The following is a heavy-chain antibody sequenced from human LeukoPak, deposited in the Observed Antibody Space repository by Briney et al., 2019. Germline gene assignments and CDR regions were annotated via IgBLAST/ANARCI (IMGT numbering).Heavy chain of an antibody. Sequence: GGSLRLSCAASGFTFSDYYMSWIRQAPGKGLEWVSYISSSGSNRHYADSVKGRFTISRDSAKKSLYLQMNSLGAEDTAVYYCARNWNSAFDWGQGTLVTVSS. V-gene: IGHV3-11*04. CDR2: ISSSGSNR. CDR3: ARNWNSAFD. J-gene: IGHJ4*02. D-gene: IGHD1-7*01. CDR1: GFTFSDYY.